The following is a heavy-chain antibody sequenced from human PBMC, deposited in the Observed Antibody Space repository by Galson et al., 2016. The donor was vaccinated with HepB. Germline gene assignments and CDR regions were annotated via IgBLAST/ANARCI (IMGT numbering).Heavy chain of an antibody. J-gene: IGHJ4*02. CDR1: GFTFSTYW. Sequence: SLRLSCAASGFTFSTYWMHWVRQAPGKGLVWVSRINGDGSSTTYADSVKGRFTISRDNAENTLYLQMSSLRVKDTALYYCARRRFGVPFDSWGQGTLVTVSS. CDR2: INGDGSST. V-gene: IGHV3-74*01. CDR3: ARRRFGVPFDS. D-gene: IGHD3-16*01.